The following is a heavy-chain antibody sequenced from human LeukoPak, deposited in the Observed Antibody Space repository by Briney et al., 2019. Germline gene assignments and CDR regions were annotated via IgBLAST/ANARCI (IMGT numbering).Heavy chain of an antibody. J-gene: IGHJ6*02. CDR3: ARHPYYGSGSEYYYGMDV. Sequence: PSETLSLTCTVSGGSISSYYWSWIRQPPGEGLEWIGYIYNSGSTNYNPSLKSRVTISVDTSKNQFSLKLSSVTAADTAVYYCARHPYYGSGSEYYYGMDVWGQGTTVTVSS. D-gene: IGHD3-10*01. CDR1: GGSISSYY. CDR2: IYNSGST. V-gene: IGHV4-59*08.